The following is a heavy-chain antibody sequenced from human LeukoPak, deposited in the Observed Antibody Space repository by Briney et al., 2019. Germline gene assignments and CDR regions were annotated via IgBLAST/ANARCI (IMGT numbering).Heavy chain of an antibody. CDR3: ARFYSELLGDYMDV. Sequence: GASVKVSCKASGYTFTSYDINWVRQATGQGLEWMGWMNTNSGNTGYAQKFHGRVTMTRNTSISTAYMELSSLRSEDTAVYYCARFYSELLGDYMDVWGKGTTVTVSS. CDR1: GYTFTSYD. CDR2: MNTNSGNT. V-gene: IGHV1-8*01. J-gene: IGHJ6*03. D-gene: IGHD4-11*01.